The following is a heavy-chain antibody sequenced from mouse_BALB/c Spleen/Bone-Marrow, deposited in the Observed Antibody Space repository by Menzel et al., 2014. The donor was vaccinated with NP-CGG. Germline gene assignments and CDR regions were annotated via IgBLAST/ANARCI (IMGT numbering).Heavy chain of an antibody. V-gene: IGHV2-4-1*01. CDR1: GFSLTSYG. CDR3: ARTSNYVDFDY. J-gene: IGHJ2*01. D-gene: IGHD2-5*01. Sequence: VQLQESGPGLVQPSQSLSITCTVSGFSLTSYGVHWVRQSPGKGLEWLGAIWSGGGSDYSAAFISRLSITKDNSKSXVFFKMFSLQVDDTAIYYCARTSNYVDFDYWGQGTTLTVSS. CDR2: IWSGGGS.